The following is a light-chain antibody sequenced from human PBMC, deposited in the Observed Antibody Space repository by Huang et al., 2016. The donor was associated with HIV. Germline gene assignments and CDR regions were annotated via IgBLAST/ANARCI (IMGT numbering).Light chain of an antibody. V-gene: IGKV1-39*01. CDR1: DNIDTY. J-gene: IGKJ2*01. CDR2: GAS. CDR3: QQTFVAPPEDT. Sequence: DIEMTQSPSSLSASVGDTVTISCRAGDNIDTYLHWYQQKPGESPKLLISGASNRQAGVPVRFRGSGSGTYFTLTINSLQPEDFATYFCQQTFVAPPEDTFGQGTRLEIK.